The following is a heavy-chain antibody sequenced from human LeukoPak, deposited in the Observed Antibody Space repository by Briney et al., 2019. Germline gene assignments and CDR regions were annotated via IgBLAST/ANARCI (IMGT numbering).Heavy chain of an antibody. Sequence: GGSLRLSCAASGFTFSSYATSWVRQAPGKGLEWVSAISGSGGSTYYADSVKGRFTISRGNSKNTLYLQMNSLRAEDTAVYYCAKDREYYDFWSGYYTGLDYWGQGTLVTVSS. CDR2: ISGSGGST. CDR1: GFTFSSYA. D-gene: IGHD3-3*01. V-gene: IGHV3-23*01. J-gene: IGHJ4*02. CDR3: AKDREYYDFWSGYYTGLDY.